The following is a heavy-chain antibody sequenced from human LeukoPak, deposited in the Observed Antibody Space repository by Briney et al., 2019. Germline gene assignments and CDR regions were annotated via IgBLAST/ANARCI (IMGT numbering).Heavy chain of an antibody. J-gene: IGHJ6*03. V-gene: IGHV4-4*09. CDR1: GGSISSYY. CDR2: IYTSGST. CDR3: ARHASYYYYYMDA. Sequence: PSETLSLTCTVSGGSISSYYWSWIRQPPGKGLEWIGYIYTSGSTNYNPSLKSRVTISVDTSKNQFSLKLSSVTAADTAVYYCARHASYYYYYMDAWGKGTTVTVSS.